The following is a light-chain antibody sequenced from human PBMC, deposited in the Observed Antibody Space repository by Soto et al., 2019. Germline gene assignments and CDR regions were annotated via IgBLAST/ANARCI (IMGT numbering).Light chain of an antibody. J-gene: IGKJ3*01. Sequence: EIVLTQSPATLSLSPGERATLSCRSSQRVSSYLAWYQQKPGQAPRLLIYDASNRATGIPARFSGSGSGTDFTLTISSLEPEDFAIYYCQQRSNWPRSFGPGTKVDFK. CDR3: QQRSNWPRS. V-gene: IGKV3-11*01. CDR1: QRVSSY. CDR2: DAS.